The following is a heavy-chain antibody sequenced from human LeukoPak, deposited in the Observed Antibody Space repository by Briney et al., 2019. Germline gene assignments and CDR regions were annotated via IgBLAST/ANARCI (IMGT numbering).Heavy chain of an antibody. J-gene: IGHJ4*02. CDR3: ANLGIWNDLRDD. CDR2: ISSTSVSI. Sequence: GGSLRLSCAASGFTFNNYAMTWVRRAPGKGLEWGSAISSTSVSIYYGASVKGRFTVYRDNSKNTLYLQMNILRLEDTPVYFCANLGIWNDLRDDWGQGTVVTVCS. CDR1: GFTFNNYA. V-gene: IGHV3-23*01. D-gene: IGHD1-1*01.